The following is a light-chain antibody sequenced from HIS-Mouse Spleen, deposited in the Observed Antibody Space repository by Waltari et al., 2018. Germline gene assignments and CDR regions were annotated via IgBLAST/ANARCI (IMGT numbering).Light chain of an antibody. CDR2: GKN. CDR3: NSRDSSGNHVV. Sequence: SSELTQDPAVSVALGQTVRITCQGDSLRSYEASWYHQKPGQAPVIVIYGKNNRPSGIPDRFSGSSSGNTASLTITGAQAEDEADYYCNSRDSSGNHVVFGGGTKLTVL. CDR1: SLRSYE. V-gene: IGLV3-19*01. J-gene: IGLJ2*01.